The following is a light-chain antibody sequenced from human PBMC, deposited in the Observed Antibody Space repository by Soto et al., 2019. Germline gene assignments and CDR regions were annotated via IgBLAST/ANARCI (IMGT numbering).Light chain of an antibody. J-gene: IGLJ2*01. CDR1: SSNVGAGYD. Sequence: QSVLTQSPSVSGAPGQRVTISCTGSSSNVGAGYDVHWYQQLPGTAPKLLIQGNTNRPSGVPDRFSGSKSGTSASLAITGLQAEDEADYYCQSYDSSLSGSVFGGGTKLPS. CDR2: GNT. CDR3: QSYDSSLSGSV. V-gene: IGLV1-40*01.